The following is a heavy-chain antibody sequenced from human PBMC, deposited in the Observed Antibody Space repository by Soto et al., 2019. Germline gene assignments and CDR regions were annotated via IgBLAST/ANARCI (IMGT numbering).Heavy chain of an antibody. Sequence: QVQLVQSGAEVKKPGASVKVSCKASGYTFTSYDINWVRQATGQGLEWMGWMNANSGNTGNAQKFQGRVTMTSNTSISTASMELSSLRSEDTAVYYCAREKTGTTSMDVWGQGTTVTVSS. J-gene: IGHJ6*02. CDR1: GYTFTSYD. V-gene: IGHV1-8*01. CDR3: AREKTGTTSMDV. CDR2: MNANSGNT. D-gene: IGHD1-1*01.